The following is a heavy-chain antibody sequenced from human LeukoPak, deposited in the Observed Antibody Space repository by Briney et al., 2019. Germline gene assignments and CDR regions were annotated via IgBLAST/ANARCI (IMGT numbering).Heavy chain of an antibody. V-gene: IGHV1-3*01. CDR2: INAGNGNT. J-gene: IGHJ6*02. CDR1: GYTFTSYA. D-gene: IGHD3-22*01. CDR3: AKVNYYDSSGYPGDGMDV. Sequence: ASVKVSCKASGYTFTSYAMHWVRQAPGQRLEWMGWINAGNGNTKYSQKFQGRVTITRDTSASTAYMELSSLRSEDTAVYYCAKVNYYDSSGYPGDGMDVWGQGTTVTVSS.